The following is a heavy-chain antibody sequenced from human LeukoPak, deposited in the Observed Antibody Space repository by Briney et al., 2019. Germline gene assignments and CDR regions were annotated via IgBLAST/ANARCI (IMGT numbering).Heavy chain of an antibody. Sequence: GGSLRLSCAASGFTFSDYGMHWVRQAPGKGLEWVAVISYDGSTKYYADSVKGRFTISRDNSKNLLHLQMNSLRPDDSAVYYCVKDLGSAITSALALDVWGQGTTVTVSS. V-gene: IGHV3-30*18. CDR1: GFTFSDYG. D-gene: IGHD2-15*01. CDR2: ISYDGSTK. J-gene: IGHJ6*02. CDR3: VKDLGSAITSALALDV.